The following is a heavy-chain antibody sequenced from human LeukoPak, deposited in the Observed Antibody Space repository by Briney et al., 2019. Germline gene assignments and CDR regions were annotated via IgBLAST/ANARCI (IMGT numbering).Heavy chain of an antibody. Sequence: SETLSLTCTVSGGSLSSYYWSWIRQPPGKGLEWIGYIYYSGSTNYNPSLKSRVTISVDTSKNQFSLKLSSVTAADTAVYYCARGTTVTLFDYWGQGTLVTVSS. J-gene: IGHJ4*02. CDR1: GGSLSSYY. V-gene: IGHV4-59*01. CDR2: IYYSGST. D-gene: IGHD4-11*01. CDR3: ARGTTVTLFDY.